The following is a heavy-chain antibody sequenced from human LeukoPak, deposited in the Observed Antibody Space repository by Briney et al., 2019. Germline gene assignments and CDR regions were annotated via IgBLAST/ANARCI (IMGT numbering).Heavy chain of an antibody. CDR3: ALSKGATLFDY. CDR2: IYHSGST. J-gene: IGHJ4*02. D-gene: IGHD1-26*01. Sequence: PSQTLSLTCTVSGGSISSGGYYWSWIRQPPGKGLEWIGYIYHSGSTYYNPSLKSRVTISVDTSKNQFSLKLRSVTAADTAVYYCALSKGATLFDYWGQGTLVTVSS. V-gene: IGHV4-30-2*01. CDR1: GGSISSGGYY.